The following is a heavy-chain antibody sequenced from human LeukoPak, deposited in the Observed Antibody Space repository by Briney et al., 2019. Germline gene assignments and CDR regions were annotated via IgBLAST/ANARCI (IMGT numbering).Heavy chain of an antibody. CDR1: GYTFTGYY. V-gene: IGHV1-2*02. CDR2: INPNSGGT. J-gene: IGHJ6*02. Sequence: ASVKVSCKASGYTFTGYYMHWVRQAPGQGLEWMGWINPNSGGTNYAQKFQGRVTMTRDTSISTAYMELSRLRSDDTAVYYCARDHDCYYGMDVWGQGTTVTVSS. CDR3: ARDHDCYYGMDV.